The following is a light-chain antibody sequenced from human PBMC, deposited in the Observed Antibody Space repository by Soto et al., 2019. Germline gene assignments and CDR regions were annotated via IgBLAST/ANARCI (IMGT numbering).Light chain of an antibody. CDR3: QQRSNWPRT. CDR1: QSVSSY. V-gene: IGKV3-11*01. J-gene: IGKJ1*01. CDR2: DAS. Sequence: VLTQSPATLSLSPGERATLSCRASQSVSSYLAWYQQKVGQAPRLLIYDASNRATGIPARFSGSGSGTDFTLTISNLEPEDFAVYYCQQRSNWPRTFGQGTNVEIK.